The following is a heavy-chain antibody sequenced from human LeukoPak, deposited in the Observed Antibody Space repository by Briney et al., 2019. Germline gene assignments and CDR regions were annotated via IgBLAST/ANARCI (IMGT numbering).Heavy chain of an antibody. CDR3: AREIWFGELFYFDY. Sequence: ASVKVSCKASGGTFSSYAISWVRQAPGQGLEWMGRIIPILGIANYAQKFQGRVTITADKSTSTAYMELSSLRSEDTAVYYCAREIWFGELFYFDYWGQGTLVTVSS. CDR1: GGTFSSYA. D-gene: IGHD3-10*01. V-gene: IGHV1-69*04. J-gene: IGHJ4*02. CDR2: IIPILGIA.